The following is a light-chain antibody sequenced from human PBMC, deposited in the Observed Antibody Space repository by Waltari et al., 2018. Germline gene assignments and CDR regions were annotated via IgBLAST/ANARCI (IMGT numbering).Light chain of an antibody. Sequence: QSVLTQPPSASGTPGQGVTVSCSGSSSNSGRNSVCWYQQLPGTTPELLIYSNGQRPSGVPDRFSGSKSGTSASLAVSGLRSEDEADYYCAAWDDSLSGPVFGGGTKLTVL. CDR3: AAWDDSLSGPV. CDR1: SSNSGRNS. J-gene: IGLJ2*01. V-gene: IGLV1-47*02. CDR2: SNG.